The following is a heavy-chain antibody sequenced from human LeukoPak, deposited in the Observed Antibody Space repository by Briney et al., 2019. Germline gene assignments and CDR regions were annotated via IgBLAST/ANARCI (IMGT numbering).Heavy chain of an antibody. CDR2: IYWDDDK. D-gene: IGHD3-22*01. Sequence: VSGPTLVNPTQTLTLTCTFSGFSLSTSGVGVGWIRQPPGKALEWLALIYWDDDKRYSPSLKSRLTITKDTSTNQVVLTMTNMDPVDTATYYCAHVDSSGYYLLFDYWGQGTLVTVSS. CDR3: AHVDSSGYYLLFDY. CDR1: GFSLSTSGVG. J-gene: IGHJ4*02. V-gene: IGHV2-5*02.